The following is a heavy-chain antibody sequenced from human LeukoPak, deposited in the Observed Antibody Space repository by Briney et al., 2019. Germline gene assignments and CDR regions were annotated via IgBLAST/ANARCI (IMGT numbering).Heavy chain of an antibody. V-gene: IGHV1-69*06. CDR2: IIPIFGTA. Sequence: GASVKVSCKASGGTFSSYAISWVRQAPGQGLEWMGRIIPIFGTANYAQKFQGRVTITADKSTSTAYMELSSLRSEDTAVYYCARLRFLEWLFSPPYYFDYWGQGTLVTVSS. D-gene: IGHD3-3*01. J-gene: IGHJ4*02. CDR3: ARLRFLEWLFSPPYYFDY. CDR1: GGTFSSYA.